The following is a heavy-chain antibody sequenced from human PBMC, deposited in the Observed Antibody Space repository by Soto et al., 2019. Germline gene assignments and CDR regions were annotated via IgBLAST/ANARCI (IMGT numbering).Heavy chain of an antibody. J-gene: IGHJ4*02. V-gene: IGHV1-18*01. CDR1: GYTFTSYG. CDR3: ARQSLLGAPDY. Sequence: QVQLVQSGAEVKKPGASVKVSCKASGYTFTSYGXXXXXQAPXXGLEWMGWISAYNGNTNYAQKLQGRVTMTTDTSTSTAYMELRSLRSDDTAVYYCARQSLLGAPDYWGQGTLVTVSS. D-gene: IGHD1-26*01. CDR2: ISAYNGNT.